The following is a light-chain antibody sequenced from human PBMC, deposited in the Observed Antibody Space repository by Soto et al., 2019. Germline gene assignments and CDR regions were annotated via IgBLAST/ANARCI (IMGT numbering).Light chain of an antibody. J-gene: IGLJ2*01. CDR1: SSDIGGYSY. CDR3: SSYTSTSTRVL. V-gene: IGLV2-14*03. Sequence: QSALTQPASVSGSPGQSIAISCTGTSSDIGGYSYVSWYQHHPGKPPKFIIYDVTNRPSGVSDRFSGSKSGNTASLTISGLQADDEAVYFCSSYTSTSTRVLFGGGTKVTVL. CDR2: DVT.